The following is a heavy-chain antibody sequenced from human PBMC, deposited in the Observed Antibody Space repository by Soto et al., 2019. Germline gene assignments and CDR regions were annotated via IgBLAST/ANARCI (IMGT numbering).Heavy chain of an antibody. Sequence: PGGSLRLSCAASGFTFSSYWMSWVRQAPGKGLEWVANIKQDGGGKYYVDSVKGRFTISRDNAKNSLYLQINSPRAEDTAVHYCARLPPLNSRCYFDFWGQGTLVTVSS. J-gene: IGHJ4*02. CDR3: ARLPPLNSRCYFDF. V-gene: IGHV3-7*01. CDR2: IKQDGGGK. CDR1: GFTFSSYW. D-gene: IGHD6-13*01.